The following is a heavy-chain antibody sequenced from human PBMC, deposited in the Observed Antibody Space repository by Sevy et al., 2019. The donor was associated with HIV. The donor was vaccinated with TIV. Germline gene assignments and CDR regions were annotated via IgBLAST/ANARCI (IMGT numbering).Heavy chain of an antibody. V-gene: IGHV3-21*01. CDR1: GFTFSSYS. D-gene: IGHD3-22*01. J-gene: IGHJ4*02. Sequence: EVSLRLSCAASGFTFSSYSMNWVRQALGKGLEWVSSISSSSSYIYYADSVKGRFTISRDNAKNSLYLQMNSLRAEDTAVYYCARAYYYDSSGYYLDYWGQGTLVTVSS. CDR3: ARAYYYDSSGYYLDY. CDR2: ISSSSSYI.